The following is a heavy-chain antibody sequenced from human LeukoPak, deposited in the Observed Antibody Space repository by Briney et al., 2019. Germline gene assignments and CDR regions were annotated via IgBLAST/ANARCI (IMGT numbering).Heavy chain of an antibody. Sequence: ASVTVSCTASGYTFTSYYMHWVRQAPGRGLEWMGIINPSGGSTSYAQKFQGRVTMTRDTSTSTVYMELSSLRSEDTAVYYCARDIIDYYDSSGPNFDYWGQGTLVTVSS. V-gene: IGHV1-46*01. CDR2: INPSGGST. CDR1: GYTFTSYY. CDR3: ARDIIDYYDSSGPNFDY. J-gene: IGHJ4*02. D-gene: IGHD3-22*01.